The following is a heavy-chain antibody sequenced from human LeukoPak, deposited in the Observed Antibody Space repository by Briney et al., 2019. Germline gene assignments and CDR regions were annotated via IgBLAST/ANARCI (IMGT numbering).Heavy chain of an antibody. J-gene: IGHJ1*01. Sequence: GGSLRLSCAASGFTFSSYGMHWVRQAPGKGLEWVAFIRYDGSNKYYADSVKGRFTISRDNSKNTLYLQMNSLRAEDTAVYYCAKDPYSSGWGYFQHWGQGTLVTVSS. CDR3: AKDPYSSGWGYFQH. V-gene: IGHV3-30*02. D-gene: IGHD6-19*01. CDR1: GFTFSSYG. CDR2: IRYDGSNK.